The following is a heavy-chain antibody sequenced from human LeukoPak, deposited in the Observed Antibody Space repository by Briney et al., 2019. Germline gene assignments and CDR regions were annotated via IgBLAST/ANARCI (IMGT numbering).Heavy chain of an antibody. V-gene: IGHV3-74*01. CDR2: INSDGSST. Sequence: GESLRLSCAASGFTFSSYWMHWVRQTPGKGLVWVSRINSDGSSTSYADSVKGRFTISRDNAKNTLYLQMNSLRAEDTAVFYCATTGGYYGSGSYCDYWGQGTLVTVSS. J-gene: IGHJ4*02. D-gene: IGHD3-10*01. CDR3: ATTGGYYGSGSYCDY. CDR1: GFTFSSYW.